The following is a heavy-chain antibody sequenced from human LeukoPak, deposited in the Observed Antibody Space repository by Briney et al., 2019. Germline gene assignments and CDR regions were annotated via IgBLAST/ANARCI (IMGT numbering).Heavy chain of an antibody. CDR2: INPNSGGT. CDR1: GYTFTGYY. D-gene: IGHD2-2*01. J-gene: IGHJ6*03. CDR3: ARDGCSSTSCPPWNYYYYMDV. Sequence: ASVKVSCKASGYTFTGYYMHWVRQAPGQGPEWMGWINPNSGGTNYAQKFQGRVTMTRDTSISTAYMELSRLRSDDTAVYYCARDGCSSTSCPPWNYYYYMDVWGKGTTVTVSS. V-gene: IGHV1-2*02.